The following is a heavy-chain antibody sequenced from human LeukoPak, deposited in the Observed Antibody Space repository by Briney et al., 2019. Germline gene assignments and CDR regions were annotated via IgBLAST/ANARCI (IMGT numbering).Heavy chain of an antibody. CDR3: AKDRHSGYDFFDY. D-gene: IGHD5-12*01. CDR2: ISGSGGST. V-gene: IGHV3-23*01. Sequence: GGSLRLSCAASGFTFSSYAMSWVRQAPGKGLEWVSAISGSGGSTYYADSVKGRFTISRDSSKNTLYLQMNSLRAEDTAIYYCAKDRHSGYDFFDYWGQGTLVTVSS. J-gene: IGHJ4*02. CDR1: GFTFSSYA.